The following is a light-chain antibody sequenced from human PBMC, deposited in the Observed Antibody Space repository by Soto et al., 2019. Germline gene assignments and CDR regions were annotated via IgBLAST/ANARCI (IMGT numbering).Light chain of an antibody. CDR2: EVS. Sequence: SVLTQPASVSGSPGQSITISCSGTSSDIGAYAYVSSYQQHPARAAKLIIYEVSHRFSGFSYPFSGSKSDNTASLPISRLQVEEEADYYCPSFAPGRIYVFGRGTKVTV. CDR1: SSDIGAYAY. CDR3: PSFAPGRIYV. J-gene: IGLJ1*01. V-gene: IGLV2-14*03.